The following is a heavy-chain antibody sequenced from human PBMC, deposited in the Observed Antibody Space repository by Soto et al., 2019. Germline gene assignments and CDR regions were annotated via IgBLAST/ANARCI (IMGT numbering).Heavy chain of an antibody. CDR3: AKDDYGMDA. J-gene: IGHJ6*02. CDR2: ISYDGSNK. CDR1: GFTFSNYA. V-gene: IGHV3-30*18. Sequence: QVQLVESGGGVVQPGRSLRLSCAASGFTFSNYAMHWVRRAPGKGLEWVAVISYDGSNKYYADSVKGRFTISRDNSKNTLYLQMNSLRAEDTAVYYCAKDDYGMDAWGQGTTVTVSS.